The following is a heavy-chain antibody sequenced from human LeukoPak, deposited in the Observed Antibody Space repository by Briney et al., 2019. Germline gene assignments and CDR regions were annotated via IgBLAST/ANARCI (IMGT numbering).Heavy chain of an antibody. V-gene: IGHV4-39*02. CDR3: ARDHLANLASRLFDP. J-gene: IGHJ5*02. CDR2: IYYSGIT. CDR1: GGSISSNSYY. Sequence: PSETLSLTCAVSGGSISSNSYYWGWIRQPPGKGLEWIGSIYYSGITYYNPSLKSRVTISVDTSKNQFSLKLSSVTAADTAVYYCARDHLANLASRLFDPWGQGTLVTVSS. D-gene: IGHD3-3*01.